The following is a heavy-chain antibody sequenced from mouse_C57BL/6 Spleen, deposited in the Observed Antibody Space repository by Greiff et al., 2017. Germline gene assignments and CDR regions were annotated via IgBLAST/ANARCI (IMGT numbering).Heavy chain of an antibody. CDR2: ISYDGSN. V-gene: IGHV3-6*01. Sequence: EVKLVESGPGLVKPSQSLSLTCSVTGYSITSGYYWNWIRQFPGNKLEWMGYISYDGSNNYNPSLKNRISITRDTSKNQFFLKLNSVTTEDTATYYCARDRSSYDYFDYWGQGTTLTVSS. D-gene: IGHD1-1*01. J-gene: IGHJ2*01. CDR3: ARDRSSYDYFDY. CDR1: GYSITSGYY.